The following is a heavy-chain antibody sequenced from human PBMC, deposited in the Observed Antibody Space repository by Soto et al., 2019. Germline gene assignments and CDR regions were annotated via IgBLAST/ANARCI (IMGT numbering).Heavy chain of an antibody. J-gene: IGHJ3*02. V-gene: IGHV1-69*02. CDR3: ARKQYCGDPDAFDI. CDR2: IIPILGIA. D-gene: IGHD4-17*01. CDR1: GGTFSSYT. Sequence: QVQLVQSGAAVKKPGSSVKVSCKASGGTFSSYTISWVRQAPGQGLEWMGRIIPILGIANYAQKFQGRVTITADKSTSTAYMELSSLRSEDTAVYYCARKQYCGDPDAFDIWGQGTMVTVSS.